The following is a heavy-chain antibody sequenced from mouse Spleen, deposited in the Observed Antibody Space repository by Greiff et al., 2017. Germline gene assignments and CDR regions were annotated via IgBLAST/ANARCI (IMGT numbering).Heavy chain of an antibody. CDR1: GFTFSSYA. J-gene: IGHJ1*01. CDR3: ARHGATVVAKWYFDV. CDR2: ISSGGGNT. D-gene: IGHD1-1*01. Sequence: EVMLVESGGGLVKLGGSLKLSCAASGFTFSSYAMSWVRQTPEKRLEWVATISSGGGNTYYPDSVKGRFTISRDNAKNTLYLQMSSLKSEDTAMYYCARHGATVVAKWYFDVWGAGTTVTVSS. V-gene: IGHV5-9*01.